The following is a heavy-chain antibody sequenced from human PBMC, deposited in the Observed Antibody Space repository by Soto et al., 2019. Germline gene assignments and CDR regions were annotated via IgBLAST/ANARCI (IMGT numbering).Heavy chain of an antibody. D-gene: IGHD2-15*01. CDR3: ARGAAYCSGGSCYHIVWFDP. J-gene: IGHJ5*02. CDR1: GGSFSGYY. CDR2: INHSGST. Sequence: SETLSLTCAVYGGSFSGYYWSWIRQPPGKGLEWIGEINHSGSTNYNPSLKSRVTISVDTSKNQFSLKLSSVTAADTAVYYCARGAAYCSGGSCYHIVWFDPWGQGTLVTVSS. V-gene: IGHV4-34*01.